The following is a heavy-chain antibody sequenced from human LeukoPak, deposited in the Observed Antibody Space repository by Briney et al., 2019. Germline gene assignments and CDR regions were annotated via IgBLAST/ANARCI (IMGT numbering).Heavy chain of an antibody. Sequence: GGSLRLSCAASGFTFSSYSMNWVRQAPGKGLEWVSSISSSSSYIYYADSVKGRFTISRDNAKNSLYLQMNSLRAEDTAMYYCARVSPESVYSSTNHDAFDIWGQGTMVTVSS. V-gene: IGHV3-21*01. J-gene: IGHJ3*02. CDR2: ISSSSSYI. D-gene: IGHD6-13*01. CDR1: GFTFSSYS. CDR3: ARVSPESVYSSTNHDAFDI.